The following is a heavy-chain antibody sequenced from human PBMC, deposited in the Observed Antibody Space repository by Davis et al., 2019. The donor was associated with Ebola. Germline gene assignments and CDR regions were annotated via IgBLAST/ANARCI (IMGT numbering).Heavy chain of an antibody. J-gene: IGHJ4*02. V-gene: IGHV3-21*01. CDR2: ISSSSSYI. D-gene: IGHD2-2*01. Sequence: GGSLRLSCEASGFTFTIYWLHWVRQAPGKGLEWVSSISSSSSYIYYADSVKGRFTISRDNAKNSLYLQMNSLRAEDTAVYYCAREGKYRDESRTFDYWGQGTLVTVSS. CDR3: AREGKYRDESRTFDY. CDR1: GFTFTIYW.